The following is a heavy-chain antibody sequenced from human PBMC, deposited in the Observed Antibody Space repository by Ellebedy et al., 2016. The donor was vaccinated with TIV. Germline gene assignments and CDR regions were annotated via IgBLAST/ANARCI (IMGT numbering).Heavy chain of an antibody. J-gene: IGHJ4*02. Sequence: MPSETLSLTCTVSGDSISSYYWTWIRQPPGKGLEWIGYMSSSGNTDYNPSLNSRVTMSIEPSKNQFSLNLRFVTAADTTVYYCASTEHVGFWGYWGQGTLVTVSS. CDR1: GDSISSYY. CDR2: MSSSGNT. D-gene: IGHD3-16*01. CDR3: ASTEHVGFWGY. V-gene: IGHV4-59*12.